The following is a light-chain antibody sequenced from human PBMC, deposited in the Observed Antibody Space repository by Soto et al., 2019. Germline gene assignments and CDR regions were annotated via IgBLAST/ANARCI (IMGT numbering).Light chain of an antibody. J-gene: IGLJ1*01. CDR1: SSDVGGYNY. Sequence: QSALTQPASVSGSPGHSLTITCTGTSSDVGGYNYVSWYQQHPVKAPKLMIYDVTNRPSGVSDCFSGSKSGNTASLTISGLQAEDEADYYCSSYTSSSTPYVFGTGTKVTVL. V-gene: IGLV2-14*01. CDR2: DVT. CDR3: SSYTSSSTPYV.